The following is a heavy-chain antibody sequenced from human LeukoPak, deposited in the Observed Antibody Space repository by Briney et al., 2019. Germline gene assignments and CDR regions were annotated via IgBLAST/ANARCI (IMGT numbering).Heavy chain of an antibody. D-gene: IGHD2-15*01. CDR3: SCYWDYYYMDV. V-gene: IGHV4-39*07. Sequence: GTLRLSCAASGFIFSSHGMNWVRQPPGKGLEWIGSIYYSGSTYYNPSLKSRVTISVDTSKNQFSLKLSSVTAADTAVYYCSCYWDYYYMDVWGKGTTVTVSS. CDR1: GFIFSSHGM. CDR2: IYYSGST. J-gene: IGHJ6*03.